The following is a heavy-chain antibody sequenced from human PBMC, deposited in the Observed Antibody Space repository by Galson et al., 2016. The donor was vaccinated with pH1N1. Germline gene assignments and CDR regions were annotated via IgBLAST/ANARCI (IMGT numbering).Heavy chain of an antibody. CDR2: INPNNGDT. Sequence: SVKVSCKASEYTFIGYYIHWMRQAPGHGLAWMGRINPNNGDTHYAQNFQGRVTMTRDTSISTAYTELNSLRSDDTAVYYCARVNTYDSSGYHPFDYWGQGTQVTVSS. J-gene: IGHJ4*02. CDR1: EYTFIGYY. V-gene: IGHV1-2*06. D-gene: IGHD3-22*01. CDR3: ARVNTYDSSGYHPFDY.